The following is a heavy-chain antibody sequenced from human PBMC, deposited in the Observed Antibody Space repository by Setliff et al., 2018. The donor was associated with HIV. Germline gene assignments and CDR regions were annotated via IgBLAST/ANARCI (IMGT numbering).Heavy chain of an antibody. Sequence: PGGSLRLSCGASGFTFSNYAMSWVRQAPGKGMEWVSTISGTGGTTYYADSVKGRFTFSRDNSKATLDLQMDSLRVEDTAIYYCARGSLLAAGTFYYLDHWGLGTLVTVSS. CDR1: GFTFSNYA. CDR3: ARGSLLAAGTFYYLDH. D-gene: IGHD4-17*01. CDR2: ISGTGGTT. V-gene: IGHV3-23*01. J-gene: IGHJ4*02.